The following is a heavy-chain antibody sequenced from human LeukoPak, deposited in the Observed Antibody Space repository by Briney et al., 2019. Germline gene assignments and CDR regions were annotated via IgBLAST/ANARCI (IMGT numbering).Heavy chain of an antibody. V-gene: IGHV3-11*06. CDR3: ARGGTHDY. Sequence: GGSLTLSCAASGFTFSDYYMLWIRQAPGKGLEWVSSISSSSSYIYYADSVKGRFTISRDNAKNSLYLQMNSLRAEDTAVYYCARGGTHDYWGQGTLVTVSS. CDR1: GFTFSDYY. J-gene: IGHJ4*02. D-gene: IGHD1-26*01. CDR2: ISSSSSYI.